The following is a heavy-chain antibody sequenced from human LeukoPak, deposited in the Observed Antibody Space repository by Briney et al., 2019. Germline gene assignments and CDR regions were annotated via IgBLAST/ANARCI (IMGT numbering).Heavy chain of an antibody. Sequence: SETLSLTCTVSGGSISSYYWSWIRQPPGKGLEWIGYIYYSGSTNYNPSLKSRVTISVDTSKNQFSLKLSSVTAADTAVYYCARGRGDGYNPSPYCFDYWGQGTLVTVSS. CDR1: GGSISSYY. V-gene: IGHV4-59*01. J-gene: IGHJ4*02. CDR2: IYYSGST. D-gene: IGHD3-10*01. CDR3: ARGRGDGYNPSPYCFDY.